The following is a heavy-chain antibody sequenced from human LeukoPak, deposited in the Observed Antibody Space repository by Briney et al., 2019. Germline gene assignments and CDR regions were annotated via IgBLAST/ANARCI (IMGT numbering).Heavy chain of an antibody. V-gene: IGHV4-38-2*02. CDR1: GYSISSGYY. Sequence: PSETLSLTCTVSGYSISSGYYWGCIRQPPGKGLEWIGSFDQSGSTYYNPPLKSRVTISVDTSKNQFSLKLSSVTAADTAVYYCARGKPSYGSGTFYRPLEPNYMDVWGKGTTVTVSS. CDR3: ARGKPSYGSGTFYRPLEPNYMDV. D-gene: IGHD3-10*01. J-gene: IGHJ6*03. CDR2: FDQSGST.